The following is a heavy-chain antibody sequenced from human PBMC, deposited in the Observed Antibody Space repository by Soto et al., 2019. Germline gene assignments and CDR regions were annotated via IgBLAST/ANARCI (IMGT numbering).Heavy chain of an antibody. CDR3: ARGGRGTLVVAGITPHFEY. J-gene: IGHJ4*02. Sequence: TWETLSLTCDVYGGSFVGYYWTWIRQPRVKGLEWMGQIIHRGSTNYNPSLQSRVTISADTSKNQFSLKLTSVTAADTAVYYCARGGRGTLVVAGITPHFEYWGQGTLVTVSS. CDR2: IIHRGST. CDR1: GGSFVGYY. V-gene: IGHV4-34*01. D-gene: IGHD2-15*01.